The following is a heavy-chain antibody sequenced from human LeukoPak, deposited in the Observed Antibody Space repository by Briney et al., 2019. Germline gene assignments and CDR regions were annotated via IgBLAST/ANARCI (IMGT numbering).Heavy chain of an antibody. CDR1: GGTFSSYA. CDR3: ARVLAYDFWSGYRFDP. V-gene: IGHV1-69*05. J-gene: IGHJ5*02. Sequence: SVKVSCKASGGTFSSYAISWVRQAPGQGLEWMGGIIPIFGTANYAQKFQGRVTITTDESTSTAYMELSSLRSEDTAVYYCARVLAYDFWSGYRFDPWGQGTLVTVSS. D-gene: IGHD3-3*01. CDR2: IIPIFGTA.